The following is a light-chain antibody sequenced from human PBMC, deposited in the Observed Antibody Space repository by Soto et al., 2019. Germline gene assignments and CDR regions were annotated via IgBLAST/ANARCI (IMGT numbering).Light chain of an antibody. CDR2: GAS. J-gene: IGKJ4*01. CDR3: QQYGSSLGVT. Sequence: VLTQSPATLSVSPGERATLSCRASQSVSSYLAWYQQKPGQAPRLLIYGASSRATGIPDRFSGSGSGTDFTLTISRLGPEDFAVYYCQQYGSSLGVTFGGGTKVDIK. V-gene: IGKV3-20*01. CDR1: QSVSSY.